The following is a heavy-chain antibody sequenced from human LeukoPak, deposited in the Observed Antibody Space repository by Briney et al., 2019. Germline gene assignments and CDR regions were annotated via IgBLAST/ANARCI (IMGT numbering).Heavy chain of an antibody. Sequence: GSLRLSCAASGFTFSSYAMSWVRQAPGKGLEWVSAISGSGGSTYYADSVKGRFTISRDSAKNSLYLQMNSLRAEDTAVYYCARFRTWGDKAFDYWGQGTLVTVSS. CDR3: ARFRTWGDKAFDY. D-gene: IGHD2-21*02. CDR2: ISGSGGST. J-gene: IGHJ4*02. V-gene: IGHV3-23*01. CDR1: GFTFSSYA.